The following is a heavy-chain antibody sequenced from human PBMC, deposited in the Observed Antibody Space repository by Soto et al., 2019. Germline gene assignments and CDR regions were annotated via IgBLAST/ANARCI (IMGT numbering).Heavy chain of an antibody. CDR3: ARDLGYVLDY. CDR1: GYTFTSYG. J-gene: IGHJ4*02. Sequence: ASVKVSCKASGYTFTSYGISWVRQAPGQGLEWMGWISAWNNNTNSVQSLQGRVTMTTDTSTSTAYMELRSLRSDDTAVYYCARDLGYVLDYWGQGTLVTVSS. D-gene: IGHD6-13*01. CDR2: ISAWNNNT. V-gene: IGHV1-18*01.